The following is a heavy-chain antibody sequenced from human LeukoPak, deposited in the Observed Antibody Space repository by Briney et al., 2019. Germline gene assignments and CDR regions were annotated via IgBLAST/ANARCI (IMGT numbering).Heavy chain of an antibody. Sequence: GGSLRLSCAASGFTFTTYWMSWVRQAPGKGLEWVANINQDGSGKFYVDSVKGRFTISRDNSKNTLYLQMNSLRAEDTAVYYCAKDPFLYYYDSSGYPFDYWGQGTLVTVSS. V-gene: IGHV3-7*03. J-gene: IGHJ4*02. CDR1: GFTFTTYW. CDR3: AKDPFLYYYDSSGYPFDY. CDR2: INQDGSGK. D-gene: IGHD3-22*01.